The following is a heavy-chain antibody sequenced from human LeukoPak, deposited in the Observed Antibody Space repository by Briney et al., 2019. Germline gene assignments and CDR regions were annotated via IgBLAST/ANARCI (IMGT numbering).Heavy chain of an antibody. D-gene: IGHD2-8*02. J-gene: IGHJ4*02. CDR1: GFTLSSYA. CDR2: IAQHGSNK. CDR3: AKDGSWSCTD. V-gene: IGHV3-30*02. Sequence: GGSLRLSCAASGFTLSSYAMHWVRQGPGKGLEWVAYIAQHGSNKYYADSVKGRFTISRDNSKRTLYLQMNNLRADDTAVYYCAKDGSWSCTDWGQGALVTVSS.